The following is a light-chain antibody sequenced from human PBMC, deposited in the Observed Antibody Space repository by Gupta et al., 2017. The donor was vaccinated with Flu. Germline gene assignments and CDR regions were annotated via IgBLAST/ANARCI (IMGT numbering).Light chain of an antibody. CDR2: DVS. V-gene: IGLV2-11*01. Sequence: SATSTCTGTSSDVGGYNYVSWYQQHPGKAPKLLIYDVSKRPSGVPDRFSGSKSGNTASRTISGLQAEDEADYYCCSFAGGFYVFGTGTEVTVL. CDR3: CSFAGGFYV. CDR1: SSDVGGYNY. J-gene: IGLJ1*01.